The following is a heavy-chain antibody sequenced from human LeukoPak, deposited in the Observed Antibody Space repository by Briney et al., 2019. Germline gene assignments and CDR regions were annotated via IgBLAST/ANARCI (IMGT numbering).Heavy chain of an antibody. CDR3: ARGIAAAGFYYFDY. J-gene: IGHJ4*02. V-gene: IGHV4-61*01. CDR2: IYYSGST. Sequence: SETLSLTCTVSRGSVSSGSYYWSWIRLPPGKGLESIGYIYYSGSTNYNPSLKSRVTISVDTSKNQFSLKLSSVTAADTAVYYCARGIAAAGFYYFDYWGQGTLVTVSS. CDR1: RGSVSSGSYY. D-gene: IGHD6-13*01.